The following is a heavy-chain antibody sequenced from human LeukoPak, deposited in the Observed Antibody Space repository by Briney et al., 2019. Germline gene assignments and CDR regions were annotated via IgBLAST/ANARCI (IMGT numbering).Heavy chain of an antibody. J-gene: IGHJ4*02. V-gene: IGHV1-69*05. CDR2: IIPIFGTA. CDR1: GGTFSSHA. Sequence: ASVKVSCKASGGTFSSHAISWVRQAPGQGLEWMGGIIPIFGTANYAQKLQGRVTMTTDTSTSTAYMELRSLRSDDTAVYYCARDSRLRSSGWYPQNYWGQGTLVTVSS. CDR3: ARDSRLRSSGWYPQNY. D-gene: IGHD6-19*01.